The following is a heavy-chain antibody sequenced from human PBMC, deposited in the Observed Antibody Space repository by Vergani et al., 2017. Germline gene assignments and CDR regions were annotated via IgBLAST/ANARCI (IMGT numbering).Heavy chain of an antibody. CDR3: AKTSGEPGGEFDY. J-gene: IGHJ4*02. CDR1: GFTFSSYA. D-gene: IGHD3-16*01. CDR2: ISGSGGST. Sequence: EVQLLESGGGLVQPGGSLRLSCAASGFTFSSYAMSWVRQAPGKGLEWVSAISGSGGSTYYADSVKGRFTISRDNSKNTLSLQMNSLRAEDTAVYYCAKTSGEPGGEFDYWGQGTLVTVSS. V-gene: IGHV3-23*01.